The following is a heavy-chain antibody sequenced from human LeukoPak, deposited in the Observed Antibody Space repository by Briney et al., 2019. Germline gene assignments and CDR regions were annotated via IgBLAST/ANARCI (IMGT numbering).Heavy chain of an antibody. Sequence: SETLSLTCTVSGGSISSYYWSWIRQSPSRGLEWLGRTYYRSKWFINYAPFVKSRIIINPDTLKNQVSLQLNSVTPEDTAVYYCTRSDCSSGRCPGFDNWGQGTLVTVSS. CDR3: TRSDCSSGRCPGFDN. CDR2: TYYRSKWFI. CDR1: GGSISSYY. V-gene: IGHV6-1*01. D-gene: IGHD6-19*01. J-gene: IGHJ4*02.